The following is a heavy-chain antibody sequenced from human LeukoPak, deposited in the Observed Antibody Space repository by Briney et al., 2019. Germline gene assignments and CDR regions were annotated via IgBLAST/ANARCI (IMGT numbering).Heavy chain of an antibody. CDR3: TREARVGNWFDP. J-gene: IGHJ5*02. CDR2: SNPDNGGT. V-gene: IGHV1-2*02. CDR1: GYTFTDYY. Sequence: ASVKVSCKASGYTFTDYYIHWVRQAPGQGLEWMGWSNPDNGGTNYAQRFQGRVTMTRDTSISTVYMDLSRLRSDDTAVFYCTREARVGNWFDPWGQGTQVTVSS. D-gene: IGHD2-15*01.